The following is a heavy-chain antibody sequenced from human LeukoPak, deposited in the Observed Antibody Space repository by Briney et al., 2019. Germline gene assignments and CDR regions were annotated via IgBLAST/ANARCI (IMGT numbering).Heavy chain of an antibody. CDR2: ISSSGSTI. CDR3: ARDRSIFGVVIAYYYYGMDV. J-gene: IGHJ6*01. V-gene: IGHV3-11*01. CDR1: GFTFSDYY. D-gene: IGHD3-3*01. Sequence: GGPLRLSCAASGFTFSDYYMSWIRQAPGKGLEWVSYISSSGSTIYYADSVKGRFTISRDNAKNSLYLQMNSLRAEDTAVYYCARDRSIFGVVIAYYYYGMDVWGQGTTVTVSS.